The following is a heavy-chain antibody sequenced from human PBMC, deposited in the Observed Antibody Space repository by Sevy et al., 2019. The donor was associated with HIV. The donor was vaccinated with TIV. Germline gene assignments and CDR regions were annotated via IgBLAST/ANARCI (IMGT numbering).Heavy chain of an antibody. V-gene: IGHV3-33*01. D-gene: IGHD3-22*01. Sequence: GGSLRLSCAASGFTFSSYGMHWVRQAPGKGLEWVAVIWYDGSNKYYADSVKGRFTISRDNSKNTLYLQMNSLRAEDTAVYYCARDKRPPRSSEVVGAFDIWGQGTMVTVS. J-gene: IGHJ3*02. CDR1: GFTFSSYG. CDR3: ARDKRPPRSSEVVGAFDI. CDR2: IWYDGSNK.